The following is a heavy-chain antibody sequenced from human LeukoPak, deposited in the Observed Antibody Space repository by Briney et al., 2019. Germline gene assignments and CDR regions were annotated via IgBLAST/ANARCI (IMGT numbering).Heavy chain of an antibody. CDR3: AKGFRCSGGSCYSSDYYYYYMDV. D-gene: IGHD2-15*01. V-gene: IGHV3-23*01. CDR1: GFTFSSYE. J-gene: IGHJ6*03. Sequence: GGSLRLSCAASGFTFSSYEMNWVRQAPGKGLEWVSAISGSGGSTYYADSVKGRFTISRDNSKNTLYLQMNSLRAEDTAVYYCAKGFRCSGGSCYSSDYYYYYMDVWGKGTTVTISS. CDR2: ISGSGGST.